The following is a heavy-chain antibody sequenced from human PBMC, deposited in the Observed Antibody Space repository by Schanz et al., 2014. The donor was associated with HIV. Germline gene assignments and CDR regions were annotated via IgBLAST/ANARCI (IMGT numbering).Heavy chain of an antibody. CDR2: VNPDSGNT. D-gene: IGHD4-4*01. V-gene: IGHV1-8*02. J-gene: IGHJ4*02. CDR1: GYTFTSFE. Sequence: QVQLVQSGAEVKKPGASVTVSCTASGYTFTSFEINWIRQAPGQGPEWMGWVNPDSGNTGYAQKFQGRVTMSRNVPKNTAYMELRGLTSEDTAVYFCARGPDYSSASYKFDYWGQGTPVSVYS. CDR3: ARGPDYSSASYKFDY.